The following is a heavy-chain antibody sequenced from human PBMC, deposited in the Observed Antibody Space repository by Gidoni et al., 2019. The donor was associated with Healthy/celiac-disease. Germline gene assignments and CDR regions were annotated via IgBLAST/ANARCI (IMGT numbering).Heavy chain of an antibody. Sequence: VQLVQSGAEVKKPGASVKVSCKASGYTFTGYYMHWVRQAPGQGLEWMGWINPNSGGTNYAQKFQGWVTMTRDTSISTAYMELSRLRSDDTAVYYCARRAAPGAAFNGFDPWGQGTLVTVSS. V-gene: IGHV1-2*04. CDR3: ARRAAPGAAFNGFDP. D-gene: IGHD6-25*01. CDR1: GYTFTGYY. CDR2: INPNSGGT. J-gene: IGHJ5*02.